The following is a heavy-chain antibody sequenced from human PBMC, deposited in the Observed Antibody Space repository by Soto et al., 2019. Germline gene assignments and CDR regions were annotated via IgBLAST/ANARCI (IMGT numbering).Heavy chain of an antibody. Sequence: SATLSLTCSVSGVSMRNSYWTWIRQSAGKGLEWIGRISTSGNTNYNPSLNSRLTMSVDTSKNQVSLKLTSVTAADTAVYYCARGGGVPALGDPWGQGTLVTVSS. CDR2: ISTSGNT. CDR1: GVSMRNSY. D-gene: IGHD3-16*01. CDR3: ARGGGVPALGDP. V-gene: IGHV4-4*07. J-gene: IGHJ5*02.